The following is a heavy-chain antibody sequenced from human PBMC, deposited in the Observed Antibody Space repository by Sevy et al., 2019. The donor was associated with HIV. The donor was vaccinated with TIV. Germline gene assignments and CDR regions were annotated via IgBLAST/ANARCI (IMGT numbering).Heavy chain of an antibody. CDR3: ARERWDCSGGSCYGRGAFDI. CDR2: IYYSGST. CDR1: GGSISSYY. J-gene: IGHJ3*02. V-gene: IGHV4-59*01. D-gene: IGHD2-15*01. Sequence: SETLSLTCTVSGGSISSYYWSWIRQPPGKGLEWIGYIYYSGSTNYNPSHKSRVTISVDTSKNQFSLKLSSVTAADTAVYYCARERWDCSGGSCYGRGAFDIWGQGTMVTVSS.